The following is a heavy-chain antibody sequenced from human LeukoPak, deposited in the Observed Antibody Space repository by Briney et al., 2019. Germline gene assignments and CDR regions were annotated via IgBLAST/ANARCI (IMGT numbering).Heavy chain of an antibody. CDR3: TTDSRFEWGAAKN. CDR1: GFTVSDAW. D-gene: IGHD1-26*01. V-gene: IGHV3-15*01. J-gene: IGHJ4*02. Sequence: PGGSLRLSCATSGFTVSDAWMSWVRQAPGKGLEWVGRIKSKTDGGTADYAAPVKGRFTISRDDSKNTLYLQMNSLKTEDTAVYYCTTDSRFEWGAAKNWGQGTLVTVSS. CDR2: IKSKTDGGTA.